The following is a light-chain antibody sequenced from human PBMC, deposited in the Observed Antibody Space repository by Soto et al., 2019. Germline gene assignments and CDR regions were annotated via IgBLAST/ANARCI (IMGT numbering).Light chain of an antibody. J-gene: IGKJ4*01. V-gene: IGKV1-5*01. Sequence: DIQMTQSPSSLSASVGDRVTITCRASQSISSWLAWYQQKPGKAPKLLIFDAFSLESGVPSRFSGSRSGTEFTLTISSLQPDDYATSYCQQYNSSSQLTFGGGTKVDIK. CDR1: QSISSW. CDR2: DAF. CDR3: QQYNSSSQLT.